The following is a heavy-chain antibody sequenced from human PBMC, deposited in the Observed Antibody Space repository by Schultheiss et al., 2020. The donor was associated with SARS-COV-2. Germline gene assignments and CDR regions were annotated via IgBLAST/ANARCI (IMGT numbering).Heavy chain of an antibody. V-gene: IGHV1-46*01. CDR2: INPSGGST. Sequence: KISCKASGYTFTSYYMHWVRQAPGQGLEWMGIINPSGGSTSYAQKFQGRVTMTRDTSTSTVYMELSSLRSEDTAVYYCARDPSGYYDFWSGYYGGCYFDYWGQGTLVTVSS. J-gene: IGHJ4*02. CDR3: ARDPSGYYDFWSGYYGGCYFDY. CDR1: GYTFTSYY. D-gene: IGHD3-3*01.